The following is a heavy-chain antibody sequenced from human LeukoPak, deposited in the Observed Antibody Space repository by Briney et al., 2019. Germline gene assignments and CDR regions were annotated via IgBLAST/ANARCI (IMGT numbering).Heavy chain of an antibody. CDR1: GFTFSSYA. Sequence: PGGSLRLSCAASGFTFSSYAMSWVRQAPGKGLEWVSAISGSGGSTYYADSVKGRFTISRDNSKNTLYLQMNSLRAEDTATYYCAKSYSSSWHYFDHWGQGTLVTVSS. D-gene: IGHD6-13*01. V-gene: IGHV3-23*01. CDR3: AKSYSSSWHYFDH. J-gene: IGHJ4*02. CDR2: ISGSGGST.